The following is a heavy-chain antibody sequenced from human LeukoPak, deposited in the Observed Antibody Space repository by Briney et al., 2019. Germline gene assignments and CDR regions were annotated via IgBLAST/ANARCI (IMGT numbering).Heavy chain of an antibody. D-gene: IGHD3-10*01. J-gene: IGHJ4*02. V-gene: IGHV4-59*01. CDR3: ARDFDGDYYFHY. CDR2: VDYSGST. Sequence: SETLSLTSTVSGDSISSYYWTWIRQPPGKGLEWIGYVDYSGSTNYSPSLKSRVTISVDTSKKQFSLRLSSVTAADTAVYYCARDFDGDYYFHYWGQGTLVTVSS. CDR1: GDSISSYY.